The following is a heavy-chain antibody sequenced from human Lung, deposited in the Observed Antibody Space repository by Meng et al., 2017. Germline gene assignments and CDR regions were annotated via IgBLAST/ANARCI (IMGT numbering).Heavy chain of an antibody. V-gene: IGHV2-5*02. CDR2: IYWDDDK. D-gene: IGHD3-22*01. CDR3: AHIVLYDSYDY. J-gene: IGHJ4*02. CDR1: GFSLSTSGVG. Sequence: QLTLKYVRPTVWNPPHTPPPTCTFSGFSLSTSGVGVGWSRQPPGKALEWLALIYWDDDKRYSPSLKSRLTITKDTSKNQVVLTMTNMDPVDTATYYCAHIVLYDSYDYWGQGTLVTVSS.